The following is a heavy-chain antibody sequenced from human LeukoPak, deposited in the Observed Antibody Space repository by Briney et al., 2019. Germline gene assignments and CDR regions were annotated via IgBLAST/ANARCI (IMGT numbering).Heavy chain of an antibody. Sequence: GGSLRLSCAASGFTFSSYSMNWVRQAPGKGLEWVSSISSSSSYMYYADSVKGRFTISRDNAKNSLYLQMNSLRAEDTAVYYCARAYSSSWFDYWGQGTLVTVSS. V-gene: IGHV3-21*01. CDR3: ARAYSSSWFDY. CDR2: ISSSSSYM. CDR1: GFTFSSYS. D-gene: IGHD6-13*01. J-gene: IGHJ4*02.